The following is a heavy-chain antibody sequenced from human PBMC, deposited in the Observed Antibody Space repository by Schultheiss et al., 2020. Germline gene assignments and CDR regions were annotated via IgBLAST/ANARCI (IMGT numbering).Heavy chain of an antibody. J-gene: IGHJ4*02. CDR3: AKVGGSSGPDY. D-gene: IGHD1-26*01. Sequence: GGSLRLSCAASGFTFSSYAMSWVRQAPGKGLEWVSVIYSCGSTYYADSVKGRFTISRDNSKNTLYLQMNSLRAEDTAVYYCAKVGGSSGPDYWGQGTLVTVSS. V-gene: IGHV3-66*03. CDR2: IYSCGST. CDR1: GFTFSSYA.